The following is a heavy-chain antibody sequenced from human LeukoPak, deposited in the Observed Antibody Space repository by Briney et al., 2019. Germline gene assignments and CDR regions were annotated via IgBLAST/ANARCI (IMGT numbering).Heavy chain of an antibody. Sequence: ASVKVSCKASGYTFTGYYMHWVRRAPGQGLEWMGWINPNSGGTNYAQKFQGRVTMTRDTSISTAYMELSRLRSDDTAVYYCARDGGDIVVVPAAVDYWGQGTLVTVSS. V-gene: IGHV1-2*02. CDR2: INPNSGGT. CDR1: GYTFTGYY. J-gene: IGHJ4*02. CDR3: ARDGGDIVVVPAAVDY. D-gene: IGHD2-2*01.